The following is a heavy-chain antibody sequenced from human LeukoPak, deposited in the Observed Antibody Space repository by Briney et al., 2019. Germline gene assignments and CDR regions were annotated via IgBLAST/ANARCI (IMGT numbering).Heavy chain of an antibody. CDR3: ARVFGVVITPHHDAFDI. CDR2: AYNVNT. V-gene: IGHV1-18*01. J-gene: IGHJ3*02. D-gene: IGHD3-3*01. Sequence: AYNVNTNYAQKLQGRVTMTTDTSTSTAYMELRSLRSDDTAVYYCARVFGVVITPHHDAFDIWGQGTMVTVSS.